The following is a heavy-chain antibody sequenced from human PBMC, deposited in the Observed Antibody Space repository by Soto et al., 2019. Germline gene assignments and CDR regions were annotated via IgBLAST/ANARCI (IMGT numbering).Heavy chain of an antibody. CDR2: INAGNGNT. V-gene: IGHV1-3*05. CDR1: GYTFTSYA. Sequence: QVQLVQSGAEEKKPGASVKVSCKASGYTFTSYAMHWVRQAPGQRLEWMGWINAGNGNTKYSQKFQGRVTITRDTSASTAYRELSSLISEGTAVCDCARSIVGVAALDYWGRGTLVTVSS. J-gene: IGHJ4*02. D-gene: IGHD2-21*02. CDR3: ARSIVGVAALDY.